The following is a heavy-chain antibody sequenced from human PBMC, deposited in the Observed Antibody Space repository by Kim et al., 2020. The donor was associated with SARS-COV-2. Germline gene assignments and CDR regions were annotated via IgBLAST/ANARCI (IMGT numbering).Heavy chain of an antibody. CDR1: GFTFSSYW. V-gene: IGHV3-7*01. CDR2: IKQDGSEK. D-gene: IGHD3-22*01. CDR3: ARSLRYDSSGYYY. J-gene: IGHJ4*02. Sequence: GGSLRLSCAASGFTFSSYWMSWVRQAPGKGLEWVANIKQDGSEKYYVDSVKGRFTISRDNAKNSMYLQMNSLSAEDTAVYYCARSLRYDSSGYYYWGQGTLVTVSS.